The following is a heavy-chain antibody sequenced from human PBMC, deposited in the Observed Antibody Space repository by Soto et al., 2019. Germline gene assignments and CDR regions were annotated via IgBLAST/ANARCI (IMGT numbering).Heavy chain of an antibody. Sequence: SETLSLTCTVSGCSITTYYWSWIRQPPGKGLEWIGYIYNSRSTRYNPSLQSRLTISVDTSKNQFSLTLTSVTAADTAVYYCARTQNDGNFDYWGQGILVTVSS. CDR1: GCSITTYY. CDR2: IYNSRST. CDR3: ARTQNDGNFDY. V-gene: IGHV4-59*08. D-gene: IGHD1-1*01. J-gene: IGHJ4*02.